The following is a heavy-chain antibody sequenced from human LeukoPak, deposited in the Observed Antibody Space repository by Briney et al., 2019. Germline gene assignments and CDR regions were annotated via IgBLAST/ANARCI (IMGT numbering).Heavy chain of an antibody. J-gene: IGHJ2*01. CDR2: IYSSGST. D-gene: IGHD6-19*01. CDR3: ARGPSAVAGTDWYFDL. CDR1: DGSISSYY. V-gene: IGHV4-4*07. Sequence: PSETLSLTCTVSDGSISSYYWSWVRQPAGKGLEWIGRIYSSGSTNYNPSLKSRVAMSADASKNQSSPRLTSVTAADTAVYFCARGPSAVAGTDWYFDLWGRGTLVTVSS.